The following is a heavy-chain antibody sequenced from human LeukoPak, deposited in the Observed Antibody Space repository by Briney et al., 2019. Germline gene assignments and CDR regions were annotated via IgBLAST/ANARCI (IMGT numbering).Heavy chain of an antibody. J-gene: IGHJ4*02. CDR3: AKDSLLLGYGSGSYSN. D-gene: IGHD3-10*01. V-gene: IGHV3-30*18. Sequence: PGRSLRLSCAASGFTFSSYGMHWVRQAPGKGLEWVAVISYDGSNKYYADSVKGRFTISRDNSKNTLYLQMNSLRAEDTAVYYCAKDSLLLGYGSGSYSNWGQGTLVTVSS. CDR2: ISYDGSNK. CDR1: GFTFSSYG.